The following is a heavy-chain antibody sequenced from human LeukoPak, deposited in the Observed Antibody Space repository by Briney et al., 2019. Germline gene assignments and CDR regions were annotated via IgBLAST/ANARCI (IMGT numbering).Heavy chain of an antibody. V-gene: IGHV1-69*13. Sequence: SVKVSCKASGGTFSSYAISWVRQAPGQGLEWMGGIIPIFGTANYAQKFQGRVRITADESASTAYMELSSLRSEDTAVYYCAQVYYYDSSGYHKLDYWGQGTLVTVSS. CDR1: GGTFSSYA. J-gene: IGHJ4*02. CDR3: AQVYYYDSSGYHKLDY. D-gene: IGHD3-22*01. CDR2: IIPIFGTA.